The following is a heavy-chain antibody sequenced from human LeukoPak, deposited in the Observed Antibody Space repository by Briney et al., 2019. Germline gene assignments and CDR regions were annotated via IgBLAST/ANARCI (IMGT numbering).Heavy chain of an antibody. CDR1: GFIFSNYW. D-gene: IGHD3-22*01. Sequence: GGSLRLSCAASGFIFSNYWMSWVRQAPGKGPEWVANIKPDGSETNYVDSLKGRFTISRDNAKNSLYLQMNSLRAEDTAVYYCARDLRPTYYYDSSGRGFDPWGQGTLVTVSS. CDR3: ARDLRPTYYYDSSGRGFDP. CDR2: IKPDGSET. V-gene: IGHV3-7*01. J-gene: IGHJ5*02.